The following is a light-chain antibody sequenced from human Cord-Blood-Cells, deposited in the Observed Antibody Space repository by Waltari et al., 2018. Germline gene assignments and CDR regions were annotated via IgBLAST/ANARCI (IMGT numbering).Light chain of an antibody. V-gene: IGKV1-39*01. CDR3: QQSYSTPWT. CDR2: AAS. J-gene: IGKJ1*01. CDR1: QSISSY. Sequence: DIQITQSPSSMSASVGDRVTITCRASQSISSYLNWYQQKPGKAPKLLIYAASSLQSGVPSRFSGSGSGTDFTLTISSLQPEDFATYYCQQSYSTPWTCGQGTKVEIK.